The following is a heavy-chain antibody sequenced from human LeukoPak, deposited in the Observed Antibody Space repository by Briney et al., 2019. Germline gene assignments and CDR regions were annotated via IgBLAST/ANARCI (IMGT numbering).Heavy chain of an antibody. CDR1: GYTFTSYG. CDR3: ARDSRQWLDGGFDY. D-gene: IGHD6-19*01. Sequence: ASVKVSCKASGYTFTSYGISWVRQAPGQGLEWMGWISAYNGNTNYAQKLQGRVTMTTGTSTSTAYMELRSLRSDDTAVYYCARDSRQWLDGGFDYWGQGTLVTVSS. J-gene: IGHJ4*02. CDR2: ISAYNGNT. V-gene: IGHV1-18*01.